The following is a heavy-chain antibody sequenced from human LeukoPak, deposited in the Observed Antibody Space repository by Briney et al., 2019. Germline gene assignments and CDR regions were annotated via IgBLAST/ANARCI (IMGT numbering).Heavy chain of an antibody. Sequence: GASVKVSCKASGYTFTGYYMHWVRQAPGQGLEWMGWINPNSGGTNYAQKFQGRVTMTRDTSISTAYMELSRLRSDDTAVYYCARDFRGQYYYDSSGYYPPSNWGQGTLVTVSS. J-gene: IGHJ4*02. V-gene: IGHV1-2*02. D-gene: IGHD3-22*01. CDR1: GYTFTGYY. CDR3: ARDFRGQYYYDSSGYYPPSN. CDR2: INPNSGGT.